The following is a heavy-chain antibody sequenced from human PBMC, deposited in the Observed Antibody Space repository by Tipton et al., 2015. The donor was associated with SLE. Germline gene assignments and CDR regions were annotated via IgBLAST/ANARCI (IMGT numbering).Heavy chain of an antibody. CDR1: GGSISSSNW. Sequence: TLPLTCAVPGGSISSSNWWTWVRQPPGKGLEWIGEIYHSGSTNYNPSLKSRVTLSADRSRNQFSLKLSSVTSADTATYFCARAPLYYYDSSGYYGMDVWGQGTTVTVSS. D-gene: IGHD3-22*01. CDR3: ARAPLYYYDSSGYYGMDV. V-gene: IGHV4-4*01. CDR2: IYHSGST. J-gene: IGHJ6*02.